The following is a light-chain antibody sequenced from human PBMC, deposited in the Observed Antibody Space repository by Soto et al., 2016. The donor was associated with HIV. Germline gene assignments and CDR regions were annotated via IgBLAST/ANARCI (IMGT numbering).Light chain of an antibody. J-gene: IGKJ1*01. V-gene: IGKV1-39*01. Sequence: DIQMTQSPPSLSASVGDRVTITCRASQSISNYLNWYQQKPGKVPKVLISATSDLQSGVPSRFSGSRSGREFTLTISSLQPEDFATYYCQQSHSPPRTFGQGTKVEIK. CDR3: QQSHSPPRT. CDR2: ATS. CDR1: QSISNY.